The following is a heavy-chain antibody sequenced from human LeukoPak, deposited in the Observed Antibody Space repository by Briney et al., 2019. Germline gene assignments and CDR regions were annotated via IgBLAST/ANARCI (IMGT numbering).Heavy chain of an antibody. CDR2: IYTSGST. CDR3: ARLNGDYDWGNWFDP. D-gene: IGHD4-17*01. CDR1: GGSISSYY. V-gene: IGHV4-4*07. Sequence: PETLSLTCTVSGGSISSYYWGWIRQPAGKGLEWIGRIYTSGSTNYNPSLKSRVTISVDKSKNQFSLKLTSVTAADTAVYYCARLNGDYDWGNWFDPWGQGTLVTVSS. J-gene: IGHJ5*02.